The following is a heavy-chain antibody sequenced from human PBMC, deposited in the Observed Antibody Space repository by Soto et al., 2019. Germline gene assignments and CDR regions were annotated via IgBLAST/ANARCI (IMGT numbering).Heavy chain of an antibody. Sequence: QVQLVESGGGVVQPGRSLRLSCAASGFTFSSYAMHWVRQAPGKGLEWVAVISYDGSNKYYADSVKGRFTISRDNSKNPLYLQMNSLRAEDTAVYYCARGSAGQYYYGMDVWGQGTTVTVSS. J-gene: IGHJ6*02. CDR1: GFTFSSYA. CDR2: ISYDGSNK. CDR3: ARGSAGQYYYGMDV. D-gene: IGHD6-13*01. V-gene: IGHV3-30-3*01.